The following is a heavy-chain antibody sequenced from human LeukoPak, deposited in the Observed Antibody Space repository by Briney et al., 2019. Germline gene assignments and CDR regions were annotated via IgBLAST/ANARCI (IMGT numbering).Heavy chain of an antibody. CDR2: INGNGGRA. V-gene: IGHV3-23*01. Sequence: GGSLRLSCAASGFSFSSYAMDWVRQAPGKGLEWVSSINGNGGRAKYADFVTGRFTISRDSSQNTVYLQMNSLRAEDTAVYYCAKGGDYLGWGSPGFEPWGRGTLVTVSS. CDR1: GFSFSSYA. CDR3: AKGGDYLGWGSPGFEP. J-gene: IGHJ5*02. D-gene: IGHD3-16*01.